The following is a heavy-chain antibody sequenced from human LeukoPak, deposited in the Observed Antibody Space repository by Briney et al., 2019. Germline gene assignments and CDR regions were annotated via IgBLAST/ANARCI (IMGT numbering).Heavy chain of an antibody. D-gene: IGHD3-22*01. CDR3: ARDNYYDSSGSPPYGMDV. CDR1: GFTVSSNY. V-gene: IGHV3-53*01. CDR2: IYSGGST. J-gene: IGHJ6*02. Sequence: PGGSLRLSCAASGFTVSSNYMSWVRQAPGKGLEWVSVIYSGGSTYYADSVKGRFTISRDNSKNTLYLQMNSLRAEDTAVYYCARDNYYDSSGSPPYGMDVWGQGTTVTVSS.